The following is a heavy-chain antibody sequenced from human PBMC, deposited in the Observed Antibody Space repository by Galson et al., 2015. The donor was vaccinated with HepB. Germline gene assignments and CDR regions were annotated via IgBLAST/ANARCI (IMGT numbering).Heavy chain of an antibody. CDR2: INPSGGST. CDR3: ASAKNKNWGRRVGAFDI. J-gene: IGHJ3*02. Sequence: SVKVSCKASGYTFTSYYMHWVRQAPGQGLEWMGIINPSGGSTSYAQKFQGRVTMTRDTSTSTVYMELSSLRSEDTAVYYCASAKNKNWGRRVGAFDIWGQGTMVTVSS. V-gene: IGHV1-46*01. D-gene: IGHD7-27*01. CDR1: GYTFTSYY.